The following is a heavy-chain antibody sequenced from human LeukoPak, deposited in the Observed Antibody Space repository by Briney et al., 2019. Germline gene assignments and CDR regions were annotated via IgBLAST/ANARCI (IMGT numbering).Heavy chain of an antibody. V-gene: IGHV3-23*01. Sequence: GGSLRLSCAASGFTFSSYGMSWVRQAPGKGLEWVSAISGSGGSTYYADSVKGRFTISRDNSKNTLYLQMNSLRAEDTAVYYCAKRGGMYPAYYFDYWGQGTLVTVSS. CDR2: ISGSGGST. CDR3: AKRGGMYPAYYFDY. J-gene: IGHJ4*02. CDR1: GFTFSSYG. D-gene: IGHD3-16*01.